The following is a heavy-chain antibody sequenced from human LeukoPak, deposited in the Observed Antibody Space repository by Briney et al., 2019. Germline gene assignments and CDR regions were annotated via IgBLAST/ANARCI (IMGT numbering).Heavy chain of an antibody. V-gene: IGHV3-48*03. J-gene: IGHJ4*02. CDR1: GFTFSSYE. D-gene: IGHD6-13*01. CDR3: AKQGSSWYRLDY. Sequence: GGSLRLSCAASGFTFSSYEMNWVRQAPGKGLEWVSYISSSGSTIYYADSVKGRFTISRDNAKNSLYLQMNSLRAEDTAVYYCAKQGSSWYRLDYWGQGTLVTVSS. CDR2: ISSSGSTI.